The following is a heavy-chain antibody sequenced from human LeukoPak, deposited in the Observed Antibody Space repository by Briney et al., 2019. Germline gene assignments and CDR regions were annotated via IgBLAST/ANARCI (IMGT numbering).Heavy chain of an antibody. Sequence: PSEALSLTCTVSGGSISSYCWNWIRQSPGRGLEWIGRAYFTKSINYNPSLQSRVTISVDTSKNQFSLKLSSATAADTAMYYCVASYGGSVLDYWGQGSLVIVSS. D-gene: IGHD4/OR15-4a*01. CDR2: AYFTKSI. V-gene: IGHV4-59*03. J-gene: IGHJ4*02. CDR1: GGSISSYC. CDR3: VASYGGSVLDY.